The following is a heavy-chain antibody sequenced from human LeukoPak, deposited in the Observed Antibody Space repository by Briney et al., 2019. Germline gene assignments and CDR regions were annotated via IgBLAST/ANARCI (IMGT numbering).Heavy chain of an antibody. CDR3: AKESGAAWYDNYGMDV. CDR1: GFTFSSYA. J-gene: IGHJ6*02. D-gene: IGHD6-13*01. V-gene: IGHV3-23*01. Sequence: GGSLRLSCAASGFTFSSYAMSWVRQAPGQGLEWVSAISGSGGSTYYADSVKGRFTISIDNSKNTLYLQMNSLRAEDTAVYYCAKESGAAWYDNYGMDVWGQGTTVTVSS. CDR2: ISGSGGST.